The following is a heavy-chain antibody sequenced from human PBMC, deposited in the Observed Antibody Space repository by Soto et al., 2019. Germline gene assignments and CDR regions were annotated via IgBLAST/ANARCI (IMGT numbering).Heavy chain of an antibody. CDR3: ARDCYDSLTGYYPTGGMDV. V-gene: IGHV1-69*12. J-gene: IGHJ6*02. D-gene: IGHD3-9*01. CDR2: IIPIFGTA. Sequence: QVQLVQSGAEVKKPGSSVKVSCKASGGTFSSYAISWVRQAPGQGLEWMGGIIPIFGTANYAQKFQGRVTSTADESTSTAYMELSSLRSEETAVYYCARDCYDSLTGYYPTGGMDVWGQGTTVTVSS. CDR1: GGTFSSYA.